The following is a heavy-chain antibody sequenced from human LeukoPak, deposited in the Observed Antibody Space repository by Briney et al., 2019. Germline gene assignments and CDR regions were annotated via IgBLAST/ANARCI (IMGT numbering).Heavy chain of an antibody. Sequence: SETLSLTCAVYGGSFSGYYWSWIRQPPGKGLEWIGEINHSGSTNYNPSLKGRVTISVDTSKNQFSLKLSSVTAADTAVYYCARVKGYYGSGSTVLYYYYYGMDVWGQGTTVTVSS. J-gene: IGHJ6*02. CDR1: GGSFSGYY. V-gene: IGHV4-34*01. CDR3: ARVKGYYGSGSTVLYYYYYGMDV. CDR2: INHSGST. D-gene: IGHD3-10*01.